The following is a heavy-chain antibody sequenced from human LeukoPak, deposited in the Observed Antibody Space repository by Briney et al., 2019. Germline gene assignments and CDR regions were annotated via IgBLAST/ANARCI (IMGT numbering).Heavy chain of an antibody. V-gene: IGHV3-30*02. D-gene: IGHD6-13*01. J-gene: IGHJ3*02. Sequence: PGGSLRLSCAASGFTFSSYEMNWVRQAPGKGLEWVAFIRYDGSNKYYADSVKGRFTISRDNSKNTLYLQMNSLRAEDTAVYYCAKDDRAEAWADAFDIWGQGTMVTVSS. CDR2: IRYDGSNK. CDR1: GFTFSSYE. CDR3: AKDDRAEAWADAFDI.